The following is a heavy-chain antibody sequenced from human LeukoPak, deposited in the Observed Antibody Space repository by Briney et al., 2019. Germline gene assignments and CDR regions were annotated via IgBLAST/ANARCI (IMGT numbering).Heavy chain of an antibody. CDR1: GGSISGHF. J-gene: IGHJ3*02. D-gene: IGHD6-13*01. Sequence: PSETLSLTCTVSGGSISGHFWSWIRQPPGKELEWIGYVYYSGSTTYNPSLKSRVTISVDTSKNQFSLKLSSVTAADTAVYYCARASSSCYAGVFDIWGQGTMVTVSS. CDR3: ARASSSCYAGVFDI. V-gene: IGHV4-59*11. CDR2: VYYSGST.